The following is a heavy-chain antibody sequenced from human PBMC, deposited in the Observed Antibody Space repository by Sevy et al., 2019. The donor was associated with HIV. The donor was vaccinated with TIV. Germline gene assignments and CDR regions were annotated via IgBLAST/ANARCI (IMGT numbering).Heavy chain of an antibody. CDR2: IKVGGDT. Sequence: GGSLRLSCAASGFNFRNSVMSWIRQAPGEGLEWVSTIKVGGDTHYTDSVKGRFTIYRDNSKKTLSLQMNSLTAEDTAVYYCAKTVAYGTTWFGKVEDWGQGALVTVSS. J-gene: IGHJ4*02. V-gene: IGHV3-23*01. CDR1: GFNFRNSV. CDR3: AKTVAYGTTWFGKVED. D-gene: IGHD3-10*01.